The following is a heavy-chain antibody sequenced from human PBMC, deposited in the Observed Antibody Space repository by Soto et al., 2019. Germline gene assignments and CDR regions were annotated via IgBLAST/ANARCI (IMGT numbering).Heavy chain of an antibody. J-gene: IGHJ6*02. CDR1: GESFGGYY. CDR3: ARGGAHAKAGSGIYQFGYGLDF. V-gene: IGHV4-34*02. Sequence: QVQLQQWGAGLLKPSETLSLTCDVSGESFGGYYLRWIRQSPGKGLEWIGDITHRGSTNYNPSIKSRVTLSVDTSKRQVSLKLSSVTDADTAVYYCARGGAHAKAGSGIYQFGYGLDFWGQGTTVTVSS. D-gene: IGHD1-26*01. CDR2: ITHRGST.